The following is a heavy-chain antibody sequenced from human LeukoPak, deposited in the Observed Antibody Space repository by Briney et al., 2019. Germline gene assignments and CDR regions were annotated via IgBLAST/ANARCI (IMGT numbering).Heavy chain of an antibody. CDR3: AKGGYCSGRSCYYYYGMDV. V-gene: IGHV3-30*18. D-gene: IGHD2-15*01. J-gene: IGHJ6*02. Sequence: PGGSLRLSCAASGFTFSSYGMHWVRQAPGKGLEWVAVISYDGSNKYYADSVKGRFTISRDNSKNTLYLQMNSLRAEDTAVYYCAKGGYCSGRSCYYYYGMDVWGQGTTVTVSS. CDR2: ISYDGSNK. CDR1: GFTFSSYG.